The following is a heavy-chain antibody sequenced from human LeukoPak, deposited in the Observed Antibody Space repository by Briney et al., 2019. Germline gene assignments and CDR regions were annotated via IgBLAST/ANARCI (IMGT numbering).Heavy chain of an antibody. CDR2: ISYDGSNK. CDR1: GFTFSSYA. V-gene: IGHV3-30-3*01. Sequence: PGGSLRLSCAASGFTFSSYAMHWVRQAPGKGLEWVAVISYDGSNKYYADSVKGRFTISRDNSKNTLYLQMNSLRAEDMAVYYCARDLPMIVALDAFDIWGQGTMVTVSS. CDR3: ARDLPMIVALDAFDI. J-gene: IGHJ3*02. D-gene: IGHD3-22*01.